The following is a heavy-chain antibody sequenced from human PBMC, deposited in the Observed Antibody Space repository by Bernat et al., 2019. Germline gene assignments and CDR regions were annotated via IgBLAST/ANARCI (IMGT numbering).Heavy chain of an antibody. J-gene: IGHJ4*02. D-gene: IGHD1-20*01. Sequence: EVQLLESGGGLVQPGGSLRLSCAASGFTFSSYAMSWVRQAPGKGLEWVSSIGVSHDTTYYADSVKGRFTSSRDNSKNTLYLQMRSRRADDTAVDYCAKGGGDNWNPFDYWGQGTLVTVSS. CDR2: IGVSHDTT. CDR3: AKGGGDNWNPFDY. CDR1: GFTFSSYA. V-gene: IGHV3-23*01.